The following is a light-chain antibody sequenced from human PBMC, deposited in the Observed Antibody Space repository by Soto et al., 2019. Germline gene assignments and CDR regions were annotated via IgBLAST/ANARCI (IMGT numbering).Light chain of an antibody. J-gene: IGKJ1*01. CDR2: GAS. V-gene: IGKV3-15*01. Sequence: SQSVSSNLAWYQQKPGQAPRLLIYGASTRATGIPARFSGSGSGTEFTLTIGSLQSEDFAVYYCQQYNNGPPWTFGQGTKVDI. CDR3: QQYNNGPPWT. CDR1: QSVSSN.